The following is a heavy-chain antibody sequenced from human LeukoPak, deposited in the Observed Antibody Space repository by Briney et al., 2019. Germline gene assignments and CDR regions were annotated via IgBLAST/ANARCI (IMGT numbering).Heavy chain of an antibody. J-gene: IGHJ4*02. Sequence: GGSVRLSCAASGFTFDDYAMHWVRQAPGKGLEWVSSITWNSGSIDYADSVKGRFTISRDNAKNSLYLQMNSLRAEDMALYYCAKGTVSSGYYWVFEYWGQGTLVTVSS. D-gene: IGHD3-22*01. CDR1: GFTFDDYA. V-gene: IGHV3-9*03. CDR2: ITWNSGSI. CDR3: AKGTVSSGYYWVFEY.